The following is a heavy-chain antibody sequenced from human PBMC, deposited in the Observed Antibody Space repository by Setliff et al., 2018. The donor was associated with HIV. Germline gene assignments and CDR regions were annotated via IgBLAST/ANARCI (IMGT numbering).Heavy chain of an antibody. CDR2: IYPGDSDS. Sequence: GESLKISCKGPGYTFTSYWIGWVRQMPGKGLEWMGIIYPGDSDSRYSPSFRGQVTISADKSTTTAYLDWASLKASDTAMYYCVRYIGAAAGYIDHWGQGTLVTVSS. CDR3: VRYIGAAAGYIDH. D-gene: IGHD6-25*01. CDR1: GYTFTSYW. V-gene: IGHV5-51*01. J-gene: IGHJ4*02.